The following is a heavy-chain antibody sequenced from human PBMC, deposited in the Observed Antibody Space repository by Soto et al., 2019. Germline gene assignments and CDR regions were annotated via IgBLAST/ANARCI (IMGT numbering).Heavy chain of an antibody. CDR1: GFTFSSYG. CDR3: AKEPTSSSGSYFDYYYYGMDV. D-gene: IGHD3-10*01. V-gene: IGHV3-30*18. J-gene: IGHJ6*02. Sequence: GGSLRLSCAASGFTFSSYGMHWVRQAPGKGLEWVAVISYDGSNKYYADSVKGRFTISRDNSKNTLYLQMNSLRAEDTAVYYCAKEPTSSSGSYFDYYYYGMDVWGQGTTVTVSS. CDR2: ISYDGSNK.